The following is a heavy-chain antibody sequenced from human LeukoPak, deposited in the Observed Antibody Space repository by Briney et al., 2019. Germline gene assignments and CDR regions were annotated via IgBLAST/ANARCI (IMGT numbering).Heavy chain of an antibody. Sequence: PGGSVRLSCPASGFTFSSYAMHWVRQAPGKGLEWVAVISYDGSNKYYADSVKGRFTISRDNSKNTLYLQMNSLRAEDTAVYYCAKSHTMIVVVGAFDIWGQGTMVTVSS. V-gene: IGHV3-30-3*02. CDR1: GFTFSSYA. CDR3: AKSHTMIVVVGAFDI. CDR2: ISYDGSNK. J-gene: IGHJ3*02. D-gene: IGHD3-22*01.